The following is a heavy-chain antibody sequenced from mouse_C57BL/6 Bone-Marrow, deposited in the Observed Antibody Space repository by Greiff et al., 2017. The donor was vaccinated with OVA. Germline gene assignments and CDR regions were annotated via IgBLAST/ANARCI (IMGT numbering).Heavy chain of an antibody. CDR3: ARRGDYDEGSYAMDY. V-gene: IGHV5-15*01. CDR1: GFTFSDYG. J-gene: IGHJ4*01. CDR2: ISNLAYSI. Sequence: EVMLVESGGGLVQPGGSLKLSCAASGFTFSDYGMAWVRQAPRKGPEWVAFISNLAYSIYYADTVTGRFTISRENAKNTLYLEMSSLRSEDTAMYYCARRGDYDEGSYAMDYWGQGTSVTVSS. D-gene: IGHD2-4*01.